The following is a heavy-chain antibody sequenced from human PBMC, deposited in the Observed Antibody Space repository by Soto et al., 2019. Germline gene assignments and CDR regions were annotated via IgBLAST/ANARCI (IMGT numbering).Heavy chain of an antibody. CDR1: GFTFSSYA. J-gene: IGHJ3*02. CDR2: ISYDGSNK. Sequence: QVQLVESGGGVVQPGRSLRLSCAASGFTFSSYAMHWVRQAPGKGLEWMAVISYDGSNKYYADSVKGRFTISRDNSKNTLYLQMNSLRAEDTAVYYCARDPAVRGVIIRGLRAFDIWGQGTMVTVSS. D-gene: IGHD3-10*01. V-gene: IGHV3-30-3*01. CDR3: ARDPAVRGVIIRGLRAFDI.